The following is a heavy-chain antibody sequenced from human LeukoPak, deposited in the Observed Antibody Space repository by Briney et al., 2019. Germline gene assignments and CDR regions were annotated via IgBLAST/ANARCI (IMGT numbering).Heavy chain of an antibody. Sequence: PGGSLRLSCAASGFTVNTNHMSWVRQAPGKGLEWVSVIYSGGSTYYADSVKGRFTISRDNSKNTLYLQMNSLRTEDTAVYYCARNRGILPYGMDVWGQGTTVTVSS. D-gene: IGHD3-16*01. CDR1: GFTVNTNH. V-gene: IGHV3-66*01. CDR2: IYSGGST. J-gene: IGHJ6*02. CDR3: ARNRGILPYGMDV.